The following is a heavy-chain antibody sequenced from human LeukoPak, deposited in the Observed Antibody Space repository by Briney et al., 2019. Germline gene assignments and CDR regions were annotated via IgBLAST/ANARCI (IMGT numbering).Heavy chain of an antibody. CDR1: GYTFTSYY. Sequence: ASVKVSCKASGYTFTSYYMHWVRQAPGQGHEWMGIINPSGGSTSYAQKFQGRVTMTRDTSTSTVYMELSSLRSEDTAVYYCARAVKEYYDFWSGSNWFDPWGQGTLVTVSS. CDR2: INPSGGST. J-gene: IGHJ5*02. D-gene: IGHD3-3*01. CDR3: ARAVKEYYDFWSGSNWFDP. V-gene: IGHV1-46*01.